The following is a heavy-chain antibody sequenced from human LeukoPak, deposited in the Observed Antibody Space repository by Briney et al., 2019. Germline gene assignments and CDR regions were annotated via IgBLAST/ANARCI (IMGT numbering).Heavy chain of an antibody. D-gene: IGHD3-3*01. CDR1: GYTFTGYY. Sequence: ASVKVSCKASGYTFTGYYMRWVRQAPGQGLEWMGWINPNSGGTNYAQKFQGRVTMTRDTSISTAYMELSRLRSDDTAVYYCARVLAIFGPGHGMDVWGQGTTVTVSS. J-gene: IGHJ6*02. V-gene: IGHV1-2*02. CDR3: ARVLAIFGPGHGMDV. CDR2: INPNSGGT.